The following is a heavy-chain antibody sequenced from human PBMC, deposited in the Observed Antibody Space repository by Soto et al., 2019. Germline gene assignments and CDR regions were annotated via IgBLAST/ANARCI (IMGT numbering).Heavy chain of an antibody. CDR1: GGSISSYY. Sequence: PSETLSLTCTVSGGSISSYYWSWIRQPPGKGLEWIGYIYYSGSTNYNPSLKSRVTISVGTSKNQFSLKLSSVTAADTAVYYCARDHDYVDYWGQGTQVTVSS. D-gene: IGHD3-10*01. CDR3: ARDHDYVDY. V-gene: IGHV4-59*01. J-gene: IGHJ4*02. CDR2: IYYSGST.